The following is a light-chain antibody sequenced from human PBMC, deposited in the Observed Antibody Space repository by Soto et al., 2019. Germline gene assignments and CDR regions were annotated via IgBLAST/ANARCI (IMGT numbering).Light chain of an antibody. Sequence: EFVLTQSPGTLSLSPGERATLSCRSSQSLVNSFIAWYQQKPGQAPRLLIYDTSSRASGIPDRFSGSGSGTDFTLTISRLETEDFAVFYCQQYGTSEIIFGQGTRLEI. CDR2: DTS. CDR3: QQYGTSEII. J-gene: IGKJ5*01. CDR1: QSLVNSF. V-gene: IGKV3-20*01.